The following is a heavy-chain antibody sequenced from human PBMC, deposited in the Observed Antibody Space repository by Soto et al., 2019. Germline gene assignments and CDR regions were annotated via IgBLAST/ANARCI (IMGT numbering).Heavy chain of an antibody. CDR1: GFTFTSYA. CDR2: ISGSGSNT. J-gene: IGHJ4*02. Sequence: GGSLRLSCAASGFTFTSYAMSWVRLTPGKGLEWVSAISGSGSNTFYADSVRGRFTISRDNSKNTVFLQMNNLRAEDTAVYFCALDRATFDSWGQRTRVTVSS. CDR3: ALDRATFDS. V-gene: IGHV3-23*01. D-gene: IGHD1-26*01.